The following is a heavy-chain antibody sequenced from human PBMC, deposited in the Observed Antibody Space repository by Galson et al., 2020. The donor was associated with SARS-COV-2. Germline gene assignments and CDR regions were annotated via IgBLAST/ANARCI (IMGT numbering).Heavy chain of an antibody. CDR2: IYSGGST. D-gene: IGHD3-9*01. Sequence: GASLKISCPAPGFTVSSNYMRWVRQAPGKGLEWASVIYSGGSTYYADSLKGRFTISRDNSKNTLYLQMNSLRAEDTAVYYCARGSNFDWLLSVGYWGQGTLVTVSS. J-gene: IGHJ4*02. CDR1: GFTVSSNY. V-gene: IGHV3-53*01. CDR3: ARGSNFDWLLSVGY.